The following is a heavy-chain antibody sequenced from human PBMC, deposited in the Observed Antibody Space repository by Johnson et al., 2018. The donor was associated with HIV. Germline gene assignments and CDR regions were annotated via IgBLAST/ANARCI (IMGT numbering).Heavy chain of an antibody. J-gene: IGHJ3*02. CDR1: GFTLSRYD. Sequence: MQLVESGGGVVQPGRSLRLSCAASGFTLSRYDMHWVRQPTGKGLEWVSGIGTSGDTYSGSVKGRFTVSRENAKNFLYLQMNSLRAGDTAIYYCARRRSYDDAFDIWGRGTMVTVSS. CDR3: ARRRSYDDAFDI. CDR2: IGTSGDT. D-gene: IGHD3-10*01. V-gene: IGHV3-13*01.